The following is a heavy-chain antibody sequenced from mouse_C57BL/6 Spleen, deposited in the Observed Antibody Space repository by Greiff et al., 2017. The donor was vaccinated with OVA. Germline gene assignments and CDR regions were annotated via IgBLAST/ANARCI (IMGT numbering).Heavy chain of an antibody. V-gene: IGHV14-4*01. Sequence: VQLKESGAELVRPGASVKLSCTASGFNIKDDYMHWVKQRPEQGLEWIGWIDPENGDTEYASKFQGKATITADTSSNTAYLQLSSLTSEDTAVYYCTPGRGGAMDYWGQGTSVTVSS. CDR2: IDPENGDT. J-gene: IGHJ4*01. CDR1: GFNIKDDY. CDR3: TPGRGGAMDY. D-gene: IGHD3-3*01.